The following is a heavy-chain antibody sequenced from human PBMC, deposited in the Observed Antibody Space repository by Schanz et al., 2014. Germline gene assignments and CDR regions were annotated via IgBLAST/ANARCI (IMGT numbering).Heavy chain of an antibody. V-gene: IGHV1-2*02. D-gene: IGHD5-12*01. J-gene: IGHJ4*02. CDR3: ARVTTGYDS. CDR1: GYTFTGYS. CDR2: INPNSGAT. Sequence: QVQLVQSGAEVKKPGSSVKVSCTASGYTFTGYSMHWVRQAPGQGLEWLGWINPNSGATSSAQKFQGRVTMTRDTSSSTVYMQLSSLTSDDTAIYYCARVTTGYDSWGQGTLVTVSS.